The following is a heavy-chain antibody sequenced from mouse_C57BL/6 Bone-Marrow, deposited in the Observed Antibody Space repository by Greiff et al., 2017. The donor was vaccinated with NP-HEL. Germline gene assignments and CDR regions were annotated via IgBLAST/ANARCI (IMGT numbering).Heavy chain of an antibody. D-gene: IGHD2-5*01. CDR3: ALPYYSNYEVNFDY. CDR2: INPSSGYT. Sequence: VQLQQSGAELARPGASVKMSCKASGYTFTSYTMHWVKQRPGQGLEWIGYINPSSGYTKYNQKFKDKATLTADKSSSTAYMHLSSLTSEDSAVYYCALPYYSNYEVNFDYWGQGTTLTVSS. J-gene: IGHJ2*01. V-gene: IGHV1-4*01. CDR1: GYTFTSYT.